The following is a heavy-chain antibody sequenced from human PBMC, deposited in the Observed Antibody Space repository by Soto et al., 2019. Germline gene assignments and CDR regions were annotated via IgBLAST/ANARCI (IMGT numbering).Heavy chain of an antibody. CDR3: ASVRRRRIPILTNWFDP. J-gene: IGHJ5*02. D-gene: IGHD3-3*01. V-gene: IGHV4-34*01. Sequence: LSLTCAVYGGSFSGYYWSWIRQPPGKGLEWIGEINHSGSTNYNPSLKSRVTISVDTSKNQFSLKLSSVTAADTAVYYCASVRRRRIPILTNWFDPWGQGTLVTVSS. CDR1: GGSFSGYY. CDR2: INHSGST.